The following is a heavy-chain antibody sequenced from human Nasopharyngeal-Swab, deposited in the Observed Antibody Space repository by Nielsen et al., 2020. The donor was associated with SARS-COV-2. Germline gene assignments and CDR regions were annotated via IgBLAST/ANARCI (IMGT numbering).Heavy chain of an antibody. Sequence: ASVKVSCKASGYTFTGYYMHWVRQAPVQGLEWRGRINPNSGGTNYAQKFQGRVTMTRDTSISTAYMELSRLRSDDTAVYYCARDDNVLRYFDWLPAYYYYGMDVWGQGTTVTVSS. CDR2: INPNSGGT. J-gene: IGHJ6*02. CDR1: GYTFTGYY. V-gene: IGHV1-2*06. D-gene: IGHD3-9*01. CDR3: ARDDNVLRYFDWLPAYYYYGMDV.